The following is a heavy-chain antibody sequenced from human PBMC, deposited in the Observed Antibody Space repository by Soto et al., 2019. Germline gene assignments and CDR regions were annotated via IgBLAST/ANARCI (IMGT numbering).Heavy chain of an antibody. V-gene: IGHV3-53*01. CDR3: ARAQPSYSSSWLLGYYGMDV. CDR2: IYSGGST. CDR1: GFTVSSNY. Sequence: GGSPRLSCAASGFTVSSNYMSWVRQAPGKGLEWVSVIYSGGSTYYADSVKGRFTISRDNSKNTLYLQMNSLRAEDTAVYYCARAQPSYSSSWLLGYYGMDVWGQGTTVTVSS. D-gene: IGHD6-13*01. J-gene: IGHJ6*02.